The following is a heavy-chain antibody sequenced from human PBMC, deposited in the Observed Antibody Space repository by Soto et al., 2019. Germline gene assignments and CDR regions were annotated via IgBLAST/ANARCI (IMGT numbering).Heavy chain of an antibody. CDR2: ISYDGSNK. J-gene: IGHJ6*02. CDR1: GFTFSSYG. V-gene: IGHV3-30*18. CDR3: AKVPLSYYYYGMDV. Sequence: QVQLVESGGGVVQPGRSLRLSCAASGFTFSSYGMHWVRQAPGKGLEWVAVISYDGSNKYYADSVKGRFTISGDNSKNTLYLQMNSLRAEDTAVYYCAKVPLSYYYYGMDVWGQGTTVTVSS.